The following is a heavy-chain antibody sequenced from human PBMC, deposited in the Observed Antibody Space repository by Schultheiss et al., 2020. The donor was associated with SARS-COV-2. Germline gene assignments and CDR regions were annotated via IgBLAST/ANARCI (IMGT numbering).Heavy chain of an antibody. J-gene: IGHJ4*02. Sequence: GGSLRLSCAASGFTFTNAWMNWVRQAPGKGLEWVSYISSSSSTIYYADSVKGRFTISRDNAKNSLYLQMNSLRAEDTAVYYCARDSCSSTSCYLGVWGQGTLVTVSS. CDR2: ISSSSSTI. CDR3: ARDSCSSTSCYLGV. D-gene: IGHD2-2*01. CDR1: GFTFTNAW. V-gene: IGHV3-48*01.